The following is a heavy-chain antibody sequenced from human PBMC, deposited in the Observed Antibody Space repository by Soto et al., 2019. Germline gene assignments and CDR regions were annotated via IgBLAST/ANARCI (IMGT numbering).Heavy chain of an antibody. J-gene: IGHJ5*02. CDR1: GYTLTELS. Sequence: ASVKVSCKVSGYTLTELSMHWVRQAPGKGLEWMGGFDPEDGETIYAQKFQGRVTMTEDTSTDTAYMELSSLRSEDTAVYYCATLGYSGYDSGAWWFDPWGQGTLVTVSS. CDR2: FDPEDGET. D-gene: IGHD5-12*01. CDR3: ATLGYSGYDSGAWWFDP. V-gene: IGHV1-24*01.